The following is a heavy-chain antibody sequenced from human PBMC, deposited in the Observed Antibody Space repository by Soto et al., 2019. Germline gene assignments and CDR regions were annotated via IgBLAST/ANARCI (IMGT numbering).Heavy chain of an antibody. D-gene: IGHD3-16*01. J-gene: IGHJ4*02. CDR3: AHRGGATVGMYYFDY. CDR1: GFSLSTTGVG. CDR2: IYWHDDK. V-gene: IGHV2-5*01. Sequence: QITLKESGPTLVKPTQTHTLTCTFSGFSLSTTGVGVSWIRQPPGKALEWLALIYWHDDKRYSPSLKSRLTITKDTSKNLVVLTVTNMDPVDTATYYCAHRGGATVGMYYFDYCGQGALVTVSS.